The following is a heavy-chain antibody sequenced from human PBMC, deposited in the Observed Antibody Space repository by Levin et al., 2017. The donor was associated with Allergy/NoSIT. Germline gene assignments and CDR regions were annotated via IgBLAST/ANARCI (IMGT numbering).Heavy chain of an antibody. J-gene: IGHJ4*02. Sequence: GESLKISCAVSGFSFTTAWMNWVRQAPGKGLEWVGRIRSESNGGTVDYGASVKGRFTISRDDSKTTLYLEMNSLKSEDTAVYYCTTDNWLILRRSYWGQGTLVTVSS. V-gene: IGHV3-15*01. CDR3: TTDNWLILRRSY. D-gene: IGHD6-19*01. CDR1: GFSFTTAW. CDR2: IRSESNGGTV.